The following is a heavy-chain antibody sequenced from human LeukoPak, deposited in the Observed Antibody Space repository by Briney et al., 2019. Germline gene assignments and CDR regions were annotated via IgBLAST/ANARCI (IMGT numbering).Heavy chain of an antibody. CDR3: ARHYAQTYYYGSVSPPYYMDV. Sequence: GGSLRLSCAASGFTFSSYSMNWVRQAPGKGLEWVSYISSSSSYIYYADSVKGRFTISRDNAKNSLYLQMNSLRAEDTAVYYCARHYAQTYYYGSVSPPYYMDVWGKGTTVTVSS. D-gene: IGHD3-10*01. CDR2: ISSSSSYI. J-gene: IGHJ6*03. V-gene: IGHV3-21*05. CDR1: GFTFSSYS.